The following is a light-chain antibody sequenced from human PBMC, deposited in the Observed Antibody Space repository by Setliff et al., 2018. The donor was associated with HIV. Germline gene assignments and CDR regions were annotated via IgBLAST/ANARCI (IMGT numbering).Light chain of an antibody. CDR1: SSDVGGYNH. CDR3: SSYTHRNTHV. Sequence: QSALAQPASVSGSPGQSITISCSGSSSDVGGYNHVSWYQRHPGKAPKVMIYDVSNRPLGVSNRFSGSKSDNTASLTISGLQAEDEADYFCSSYTHRNTHVFGTGTKVTVL. CDR2: DVS. V-gene: IGLV2-14*03. J-gene: IGLJ1*01.